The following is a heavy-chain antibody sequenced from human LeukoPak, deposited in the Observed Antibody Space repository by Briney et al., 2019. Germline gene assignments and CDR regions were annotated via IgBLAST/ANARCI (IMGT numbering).Heavy chain of an antibody. V-gene: IGHV4-59*12. CDR2: SFHTGNT. CDR3: ARAIGVGSFDAFDI. D-gene: IGHD3-3*01. J-gene: IGHJ3*02. Sequence: SETLSLTCTVSGDSITTYYWSWLRQPPGKGLEWIGYSFHTGNTNYNPSLKSRVAISIDTSKNHLSLRLTFVTAADTAIYYCARAIGVGSFDAFDIWGQGAKVAVSS. CDR1: GDSITTYY.